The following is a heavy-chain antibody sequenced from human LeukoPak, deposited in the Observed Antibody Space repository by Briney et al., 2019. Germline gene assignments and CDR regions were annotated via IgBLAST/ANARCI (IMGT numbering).Heavy chain of an antibody. D-gene: IGHD3-9*01. CDR2: IYSGGST. V-gene: IGHV3-66*01. Sequence: GGSLRLSCAASGLXVSSNYISWVRQAPGNGLECVSVIYSGGSTYYADSVKGRFTISRDNAKNSLYLQMNSLRAEDTAVYYCARAESDILTGYYMGPLDYWGQGTLVTVSS. CDR1: GLXVSSNY. CDR3: ARAESDILTGYYMGPLDY. J-gene: IGHJ4*02.